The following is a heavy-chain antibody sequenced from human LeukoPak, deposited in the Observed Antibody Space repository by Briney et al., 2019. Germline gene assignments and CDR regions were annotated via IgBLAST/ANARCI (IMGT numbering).Heavy chain of an antibody. CDR1: GYTFTSYD. J-gene: IGHJ5*02. D-gene: IGHD3-10*01. V-gene: IGHV1-8*01. CDR2: MNPKSAHT. Sequence: ASVKVSCKASGYTFTSYDIHWVRQASGHGLEWMGWMNPKSAHTGLAQRFQGRVTKTRNTSISTAYMELSSLTSEDTAMYYCTRGPSYHSKWVGGMWFDPWGQGTLVSVSS. CDR3: TRGPSYHSKWVGGMWFDP.